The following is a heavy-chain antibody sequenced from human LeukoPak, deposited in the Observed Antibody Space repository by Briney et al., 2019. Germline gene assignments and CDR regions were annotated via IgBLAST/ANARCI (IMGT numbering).Heavy chain of an antibody. Sequence: PSETLSLTCTVSGGSISSGSYYWSWIRQPAGKGLEWIGRIYTSGSTNYNPSLKSRVTISVDTSKNQFSLKLSSVTAADTAVYYCARESDFWSGYYSNWFDPWGQGTLVSVSS. CDR2: IYTSGST. J-gene: IGHJ5*02. CDR1: GGSISSGSYY. D-gene: IGHD3-3*01. V-gene: IGHV4-61*02. CDR3: ARESDFWSGYYSNWFDP.